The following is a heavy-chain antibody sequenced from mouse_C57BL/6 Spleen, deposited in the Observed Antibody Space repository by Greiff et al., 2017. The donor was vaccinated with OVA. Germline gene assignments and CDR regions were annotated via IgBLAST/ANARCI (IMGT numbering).Heavy chain of an antibody. CDR2: IYPRSGNT. CDR3: AREAAQAHYFDY. D-gene: IGHD3-2*02. J-gene: IGHJ2*01. V-gene: IGHV1-81*01. CDR1: GYTFTSSG. Sequence: LQESGAELARPGASVKLSCKASGYTFTSSGISWVKQRTGQGLEWIGEIYPRSGNTYYNEKFKGKATLTADKSSSTAYMELRSLTSEDSAVYFCAREAAQAHYFDYWGQGTTLTVSS.